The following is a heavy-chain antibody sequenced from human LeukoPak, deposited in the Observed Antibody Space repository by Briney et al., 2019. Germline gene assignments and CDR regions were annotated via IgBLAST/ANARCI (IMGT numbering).Heavy chain of an antibody. CDR1: GFTFSNYW. CDR3: ASFRITVAGRTGLDY. D-gene: IGHD6-19*01. Sequence: GGSMRLSCAASGFTFSNYWMSWVRQAPGKGLEWVANIKQDGSEKYYVDSVTGRFTISRDNAKNSLYLQMNSLRAEDTAVYYCASFRITVAGRTGLDYWGQGTLVTVSS. J-gene: IGHJ4*02. V-gene: IGHV3-7*01. CDR2: IKQDGSEK.